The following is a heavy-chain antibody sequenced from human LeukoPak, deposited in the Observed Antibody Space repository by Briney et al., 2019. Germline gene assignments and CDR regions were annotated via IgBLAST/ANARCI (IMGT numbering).Heavy chain of an antibody. Sequence: GESLKISCKGSGYNFINYWIGWVRQMPGKGLEWMGIIYPGDSDTRYSPSFQGQVTISADKSISTAYLQWRSLKASDTAMYYCASAPMSFDNAFDIWGQGTMVTVSS. CDR3: ASAPMSFDNAFDI. CDR1: GYNFINYW. J-gene: IGHJ3*02. CDR2: IYPGDSDT. V-gene: IGHV5-51*01. D-gene: IGHD3-10*01.